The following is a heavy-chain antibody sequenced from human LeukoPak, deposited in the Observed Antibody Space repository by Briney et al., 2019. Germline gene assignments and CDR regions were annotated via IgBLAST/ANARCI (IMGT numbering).Heavy chain of an antibody. D-gene: IGHD4-17*01. CDR2: IWYDGSSK. J-gene: IGHJ4*02. Sequence: GGSLRLSCAASGFTFSSYGMHWVRQAPGKGLEWVAVIWYDGSSKYYADSVKGRFTISRDNSKNTLYLQMNSLRAEDTALYYCAKREKGTTGRFFDYWGQGTLVTVSS. CDR3: AKREKGTTGRFFDY. CDR1: GFTFSSYG. V-gene: IGHV3-33*06.